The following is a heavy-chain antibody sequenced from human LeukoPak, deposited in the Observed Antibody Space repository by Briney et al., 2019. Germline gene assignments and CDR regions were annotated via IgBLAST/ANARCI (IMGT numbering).Heavy chain of an antibody. D-gene: IGHD4-17*01. V-gene: IGHV1-2*02. CDR2: INPNSGGT. Sequence: ASVKVSCKASGNTFTGYYMHWVRQAPGQGLEWMGWINPNSGGTNYAQKFQGRVTMTRDTSISTAYMELSRLRSDDTAVYYCARQGSTVIYYYMDVWGKGTTVTVSS. CDR3: ARQGSTVIYYYMDV. J-gene: IGHJ6*03. CDR1: GNTFTGYY.